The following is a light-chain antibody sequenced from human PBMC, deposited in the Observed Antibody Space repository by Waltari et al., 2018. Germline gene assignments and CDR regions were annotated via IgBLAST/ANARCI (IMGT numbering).Light chain of an antibody. V-gene: IGLV3-21*03. Sequence: SYVLTQPPSVSLAPGKTARIPCGGDNLGDKYVHWYQQKSGQAPILVVYDDRDRPSGSPDRFSGSNSGNTATLTVRRVEAGDEADYYCQVWDDNTDHAVFGTGTKVTVL. CDR3: QVWDDNTDHAV. CDR1: NLGDKY. CDR2: DDR. J-gene: IGLJ1*01.